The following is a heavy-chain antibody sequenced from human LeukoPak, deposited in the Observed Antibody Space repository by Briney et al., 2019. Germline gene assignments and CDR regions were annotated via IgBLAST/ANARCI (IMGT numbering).Heavy chain of an antibody. Sequence: GGSLRLSCAASGFTVSSNYMSWVRQAPGKGLEWVSVIYSGGSTYYADSVKGRFTISRDNSKNTLYLQMNSLRAEDTAVYYCARDLFSSGWHEPFDYWGQGTLVTVSS. CDR2: IYSGGST. D-gene: IGHD6-19*01. CDR1: GFTVSSNY. CDR3: ARDLFSSGWHEPFDY. J-gene: IGHJ4*02. V-gene: IGHV3-66*01.